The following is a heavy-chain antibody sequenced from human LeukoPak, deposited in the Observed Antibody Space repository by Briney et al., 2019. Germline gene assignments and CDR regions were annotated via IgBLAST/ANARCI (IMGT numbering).Heavy chain of an antibody. J-gene: IGHJ4*02. CDR3: ARQSGDIVVVPAALED. D-gene: IGHD2-2*01. CDR2: ISYDGSNK. Sequence: GGSLRLSCAASGFTFSSYGMHWVRQAPGKGLEWVAVISYDGSNKYYADSVKGRFTISRDNSKNTLYLQMNSLRAEDTAVYYCARQSGDIVVVPAALEDWGQGTLVTVSS. V-gene: IGHV3-30*03. CDR1: GFTFSSYG.